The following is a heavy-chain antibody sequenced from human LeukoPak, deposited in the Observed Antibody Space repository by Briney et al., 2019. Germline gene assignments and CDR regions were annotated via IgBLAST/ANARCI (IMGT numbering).Heavy chain of an antibody. J-gene: IGHJ4*02. V-gene: IGHV5-10-1*01. CDR3: ARIGGREENYFDY. CDR2: IDPSDSYT. CDR1: GYSFTSYW. Sequence: GESLRISCKGSGYSFTSYWISWVRQTPGKGLEWMGRIDPSDSYTNYSPSFQGHVTISADKSISTAYLQWSSLKASDTATYYCARIGGREENYFDYWGQGTLVTVSS. D-gene: IGHD2-15*01.